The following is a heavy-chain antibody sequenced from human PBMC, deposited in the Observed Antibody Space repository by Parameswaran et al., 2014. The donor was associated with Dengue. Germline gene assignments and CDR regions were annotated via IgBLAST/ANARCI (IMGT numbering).Heavy chain of an antibody. CDR2: LFYSGGT. V-gene: IGHV4-59*08. D-gene: IGHD3-22*01. J-gene: IGHJ4*02. CDR3: ARLRTYYHGTRGLNGHFDY. CDR1: VDSITNFY. Sequence: SETLSLTCTVSVDSITNFYWSWIRQSPGKGLEWIGFLFYSGGTNYNPSLKSRVTISADTSKNQFSLKLKSVTAADTAVYYCARLRTYYHGTRGLNGHFDYWGQGTLVTVSS.